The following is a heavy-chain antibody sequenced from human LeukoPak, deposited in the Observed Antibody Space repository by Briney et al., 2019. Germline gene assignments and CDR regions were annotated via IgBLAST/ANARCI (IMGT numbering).Heavy chain of an antibody. CDR2: IRSKVHDSTP. V-gene: IGHV3-49*04. J-gene: IGHJ4*02. CDR3: TRAGGYDNFLDY. Sequence: GESLKISCTTSGFTFGEYGFNWVRQAPGRGLEWLGFIRSKVHDSTPQYAASVKGRFTISRDDSKDIAYLQMNSLKTEDTAVYYCTRAGGYDNFLDYWGQGTPVTVSS. CDR1: GFTFGEYG. D-gene: IGHD5-12*01.